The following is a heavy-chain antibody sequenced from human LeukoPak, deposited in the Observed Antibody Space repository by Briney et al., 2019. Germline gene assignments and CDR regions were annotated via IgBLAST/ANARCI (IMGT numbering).Heavy chain of an antibody. D-gene: IGHD2-2*01. Sequence: GASVKVSCKASGGTFSSYAISWVRQAPGQGLEWMGGIIPIFGTANYAQKFQGRVTITTDESTSTAYMELSSLRSEDTAVYYCARGEYQLHLYYYYYYMDVWGKESTVTVSS. J-gene: IGHJ6*03. CDR1: GGTFSSYA. V-gene: IGHV1-69*05. CDR2: IIPIFGTA. CDR3: ARGEYQLHLYYYYYYMDV.